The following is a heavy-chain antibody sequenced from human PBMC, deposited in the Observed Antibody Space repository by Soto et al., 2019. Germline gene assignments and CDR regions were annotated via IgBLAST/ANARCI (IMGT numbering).Heavy chain of an antibody. CDR1: GGSLSGYY. V-gene: IGHV4-34*12. D-gene: IGHD1-26*01. J-gene: IGHJ4*02. CDR2: FIHSGNN. Sequence: QVQLQQWGAGLLKPSETLSLTCAVYGGSLSGYYWSWIRQPPGKALEWIGEFIHSGNNSYNPSLKSRVTISVDTSKNQLFLNLSSVTAADTAMYYCARHHVRGRTILGAAEFWGQGTLVTVSS. CDR3: ARHHVRGRTILGAAEF.